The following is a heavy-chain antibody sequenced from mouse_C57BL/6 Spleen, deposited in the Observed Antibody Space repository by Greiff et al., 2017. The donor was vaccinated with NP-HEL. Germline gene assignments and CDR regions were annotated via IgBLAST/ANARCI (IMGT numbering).Heavy chain of an antibody. CDR3: AKNLGGAMDY. V-gene: IGHV1-69*01. CDR2: IDPSDSYT. Sequence: QVQLQQPGAELVMPGASVKLSCKASGYTFTSYWMHWVKQRPGQGLEWIGEIDPSDSYTNYNQKFKGKSTLTVDKSSSTAYMQLSSLTSEDSAVYYCAKNLGGAMDYWGQGTSVTVSS. J-gene: IGHJ4*01. D-gene: IGHD3-3*01. CDR1: GYTFTSYW.